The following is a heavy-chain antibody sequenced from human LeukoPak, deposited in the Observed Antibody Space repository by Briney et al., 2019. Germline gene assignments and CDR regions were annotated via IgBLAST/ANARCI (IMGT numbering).Heavy chain of an antibody. Sequence: GGSLRLSCAASGFTFSSYAMSWVRQAPGKGLEWVSAISGSGSSTYYADSVKGRFTISRDNSKNTLYLQMNSLRAEDTAVYYCAKPRENSSGVGRCFDYWGQGTLVTVSS. CDR2: ISGSGSST. CDR1: GFTFSSYA. J-gene: IGHJ4*02. CDR3: AKPRENSSGVGRCFDY. V-gene: IGHV3-23*01. D-gene: IGHD6-19*01.